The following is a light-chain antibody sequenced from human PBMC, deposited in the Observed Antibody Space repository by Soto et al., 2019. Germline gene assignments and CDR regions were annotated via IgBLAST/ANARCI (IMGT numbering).Light chain of an antibody. Sequence: DIQLTQSPYSLSASVGDRVTITCRASQIISSYLNWYQHKPGVAPKLLIYATSSLQSGVSSRFSGSGSGTEFTLTISSLQPDDFATYSCQQSYTLPLTFGGGTKVETK. CDR1: QIISSY. J-gene: IGKJ4*02. CDR3: QQSYTLPLT. CDR2: ATS. V-gene: IGKV1-39*01.